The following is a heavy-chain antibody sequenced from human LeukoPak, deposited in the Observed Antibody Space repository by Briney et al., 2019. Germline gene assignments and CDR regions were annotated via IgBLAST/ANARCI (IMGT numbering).Heavy chain of an antibody. CDR2: IYYSGST. Sequence: SETLSLTCTVSGGSISNYYWSWIRQPPGKGLEWIGYIYYSGSTNYNPSLKSRVTISVDTSKNQFSLKLSSVTAADTAVYYCARAAGGEITFDYWGQGTLVTVSS. CDR1: GGSISNYY. V-gene: IGHV4-59*01. J-gene: IGHJ4*02. D-gene: IGHD3-16*01. CDR3: ARAAGGEITFDY.